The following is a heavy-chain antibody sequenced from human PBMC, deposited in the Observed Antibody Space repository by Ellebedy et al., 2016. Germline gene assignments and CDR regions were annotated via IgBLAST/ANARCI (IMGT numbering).Heavy chain of an antibody. Sequence: GESLKISXAASGFIFSSYAMHWVRQAPGKGLEWVAVILSDGTNEYYADSVKGRFSISRDNSKNTLSLQMNSLTPEDTAVYYCAKFRFAKFGYLDYWGQGTLVTVSS. D-gene: IGHD3-10*01. CDR3: AKFRFAKFGYLDY. CDR1: GFIFSSYA. V-gene: IGHV3-30*18. J-gene: IGHJ4*02. CDR2: ILSDGTNE.